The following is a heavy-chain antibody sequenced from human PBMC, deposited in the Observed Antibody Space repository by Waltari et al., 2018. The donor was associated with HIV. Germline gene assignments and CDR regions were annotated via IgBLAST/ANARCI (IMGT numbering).Heavy chain of an antibody. J-gene: IGHJ3*01. CDR2: ITYTGNT. Sequence: QMQLQESGPGLLKPSETLSLTCGVSGGSIGGYFWNWIRQPPGKGLEWMGSITYTGNTIYNPSLKSRVTISEDTSNNQFSLRLTSVTAADTAMFYCARASVTGGTTGLRRSFDLWGQGTLVTVSS. V-gene: IGHV4-59*01. D-gene: IGHD2-8*02. CDR1: GGSIGGYF. CDR3: ARASVTGGTTGLRRSFDL.